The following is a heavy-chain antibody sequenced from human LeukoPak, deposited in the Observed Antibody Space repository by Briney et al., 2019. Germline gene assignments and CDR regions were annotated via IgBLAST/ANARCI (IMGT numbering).Heavy chain of an antibody. CDR1: GGTFSSYA. V-gene: IGHV1-69*13. CDR3: ARVRAAMVRGYYYYGMDV. Sequence: ASVKVSCKASGGTFSSYAISWVRQAPGQGLEWMGGIIPIFGTANYAQKFQGRVTITADESTSTAYMELSSLRSEDTAVYYCARVRAAMVRGYYYYGMDVWGQGTTVTVSS. J-gene: IGHJ6*02. D-gene: IGHD5-18*01. CDR2: IIPIFGTA.